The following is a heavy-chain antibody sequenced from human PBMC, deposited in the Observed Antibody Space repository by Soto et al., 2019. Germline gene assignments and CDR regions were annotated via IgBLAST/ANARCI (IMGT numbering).Heavy chain of an antibody. CDR3: ATGGSGDFTY. D-gene: IGHD2-21*01. J-gene: IGHJ4*02. Sequence: EVQLVESGGGLVQPGGSLRLSCAASGFTFNTYWMQWVRQAPGKGLVWVSRIKSDGSYTNYADSVKGRFTISRDNAQNPLFLQMNSLGAEDTAVYYCATGGSGDFTYWGQGTLVTVSS. V-gene: IGHV3-74*01. CDR2: IKSDGSYT. CDR1: GFTFNTYW.